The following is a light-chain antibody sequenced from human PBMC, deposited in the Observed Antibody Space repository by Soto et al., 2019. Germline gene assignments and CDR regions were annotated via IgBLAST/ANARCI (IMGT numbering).Light chain of an antibody. CDR1: QSVSSN. V-gene: IGKV3-15*01. CDR2: GAS. CDR3: QQYNNWPPPWT. J-gene: IGKJ1*01. Sequence: EIVMTQSPATLSVSPGERATLSCRASQSVSSNLAWYHQKPGQAPRLLIYGASTRATGIPARFSGSGSGTEFTLTISSLQSEDFAVYYCQQYNNWPPPWTFGQGTKVEIK.